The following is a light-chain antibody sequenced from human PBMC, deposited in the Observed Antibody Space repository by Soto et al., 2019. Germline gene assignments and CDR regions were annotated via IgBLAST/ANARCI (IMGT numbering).Light chain of an antibody. Sequence: SYELTQPPSVSVSPGQTASITCSRDKLGDKYVCWYQQKPGQSPVVVIYQDNKRPSGIPERFPGSNSGNTATLTISGTQAMDEADYYCQAWDSNTAVFGGGTKVTVL. CDR3: QAWDSNTAV. V-gene: IGLV3-1*01. J-gene: IGLJ2*01. CDR1: KLGDKY. CDR2: QDN.